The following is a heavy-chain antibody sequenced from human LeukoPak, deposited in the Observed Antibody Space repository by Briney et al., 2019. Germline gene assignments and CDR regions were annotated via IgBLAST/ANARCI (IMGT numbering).Heavy chain of an antibody. V-gene: IGHV4-39*07. Sequence: SETLSLTCTVSGGSISSSSYYWGWIRQPPGKGLEWIGEINHSGSTNYNPSLKSRVTISVDTSKNQFSLKLNSVTAADTAVYYCARGAGIAAAGVIYWGRGTLVTVSS. J-gene: IGHJ4*02. D-gene: IGHD6-13*01. CDR3: ARGAGIAAAGVIY. CDR1: GGSISSSSYY. CDR2: INHSGST.